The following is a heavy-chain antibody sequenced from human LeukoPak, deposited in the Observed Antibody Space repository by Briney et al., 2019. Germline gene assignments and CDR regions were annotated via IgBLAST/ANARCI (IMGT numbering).Heavy chain of an antibody. J-gene: IGHJ4*02. D-gene: IGHD2-2*01. CDR1: GFTFSSYW. V-gene: IGHV3-7*01. CDR3: ARDVTALDS. Sequence: PGGSLRLSCAASGFTFSSYWMSWVRQAPAKGLEWVANINQGGSEKYYVDSVRGRFTISRDNAKNSLYLQMNSLRADDTAVYYCARDVTALDSWGQGTLVTVSS. CDR2: INQGGSEK.